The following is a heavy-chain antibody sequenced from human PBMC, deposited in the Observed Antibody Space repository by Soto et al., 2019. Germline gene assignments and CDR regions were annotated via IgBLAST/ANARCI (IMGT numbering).Heavy chain of an antibody. J-gene: IGHJ6*02. Sequence: ASVKVSCKASGYTFTSYYMHWVRQAPGQGLEWMGIINPSGGSTSYAQKFQGRVTMTRDTSTSTVYMELSSLRSDDTAVYYCARGRYSSSWYDYNYYYYYGMDVWGQGTTVTVSS. CDR2: INPSGGST. CDR3: ARGRYSSSWYDYNYYYYYGMDV. D-gene: IGHD6-13*01. V-gene: IGHV1-46*01. CDR1: GYTFTSYY.